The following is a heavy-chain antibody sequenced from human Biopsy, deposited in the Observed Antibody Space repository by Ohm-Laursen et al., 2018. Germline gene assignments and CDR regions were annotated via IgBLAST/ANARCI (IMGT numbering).Heavy chain of an antibody. D-gene: IGHD6-13*01. CDR3: ARTPILIVSAGLVYRHRRHLQGMDV. CDR2: VYWDDYK. CDR1: GFSLSARGMC. Sequence: TQTLTLTYSFSGFSLSARGMCVSWIRQAPGKALEWLARVYWDDYKDYSASLQTKLSISKDTSNDQVVLTVNNVDPADTATYYCARTPILIVSAGLVYRHRRHLQGMDVWGQGIAVTVS. J-gene: IGHJ6*02. V-gene: IGHV2-70*11.